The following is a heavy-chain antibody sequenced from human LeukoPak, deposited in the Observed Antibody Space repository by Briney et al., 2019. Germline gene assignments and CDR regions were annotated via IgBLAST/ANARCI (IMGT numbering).Heavy chain of an antibody. J-gene: IGHJ4*02. V-gene: IGHV3-74*01. CDR2: IENDGSTT. Sequence: GGSLRLSCAASEFTFSSYGMHWVRQAPGKGLVWVSRIENDGSTTNYADSVKGRFTISRDNAKNTLYLQMNSLRAEDTAVYYCARDYGDGLHDYWGQGTLVTVSS. CDR3: ARDYGDGLHDY. CDR1: EFTFSSYG. D-gene: IGHD4-17*01.